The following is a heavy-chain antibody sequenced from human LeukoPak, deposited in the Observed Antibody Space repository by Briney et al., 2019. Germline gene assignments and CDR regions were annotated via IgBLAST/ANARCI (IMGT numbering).Heavy chain of an antibody. CDR2: INPNSGGT. CDR3: ASPYYGGYYYGMDV. V-gene: IGHV1-2*02. CDR1: GYTFTSYG. D-gene: IGHD3-10*01. J-gene: IGHJ6*02. Sequence: ASVKVSCKASGYTFTSYGISWVRQAPGQGLEWMGWINPNSGGTNYAQKFQGRVTMTRDTSISTAYMELSRLRSDDTAVYYCASPYYGGYYYGMDVWGQGTTVTVSS.